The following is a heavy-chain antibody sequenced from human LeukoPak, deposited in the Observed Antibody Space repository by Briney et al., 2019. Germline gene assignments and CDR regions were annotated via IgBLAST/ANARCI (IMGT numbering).Heavy chain of an antibody. V-gene: IGHV3-11*04. D-gene: IGHD3-10*01. J-gene: IGHJ4*02. CDR3: ARTGSGSYYIEY. CDR1: GFTFSDYY. Sequence: GGSLRLSCAASGFTFSDYYMSWIRQAPGKGLEWVSYISSSGSTIYYADSVKGRFTISRDNSKNTLSLRMGSLRPEDMAVYYCARTGSGSYYIEYWGQGTLVTVSS. CDR2: ISSSGSTI.